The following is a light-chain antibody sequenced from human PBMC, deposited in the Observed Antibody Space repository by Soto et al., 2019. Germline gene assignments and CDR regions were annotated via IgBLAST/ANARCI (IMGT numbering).Light chain of an antibody. CDR3: QQRSNWLT. CDR2: DAS. V-gene: IGKV3-11*01. J-gene: IGKJ4*01. CDR1: QRVSSY. Sequence: EIVLTQSPATLSLSPGERATLSCRASQRVSSYLAWYQQKPGQAPRLLIYDASNRATGIPARFSGSGSGTDFTLTISSLEPEDFAVYYCQQRSNWLTFGGGTRWIS.